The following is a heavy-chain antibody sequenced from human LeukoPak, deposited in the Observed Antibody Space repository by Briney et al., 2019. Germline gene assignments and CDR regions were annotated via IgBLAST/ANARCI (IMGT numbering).Heavy chain of an antibody. D-gene: IGHD1-26*01. CDR1: GFMFRSYS. Sequence: PGESLRLSCAASGFMFRSYSMNGVRQAPGKGLERVSGISSSGGFQYYADSVKGRFIISRDNAKNSLYLQMNTLRADDMAVYYCAREGSGSHYTDYWGQGTLVIVSS. CDR3: AREGSGSHYTDY. CDR2: ISSSGGFQ. J-gene: IGHJ4*02. V-gene: IGHV3-21*01.